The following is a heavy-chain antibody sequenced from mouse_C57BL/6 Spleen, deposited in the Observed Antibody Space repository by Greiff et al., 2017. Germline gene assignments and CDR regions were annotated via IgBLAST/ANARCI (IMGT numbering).Heavy chain of an antibody. V-gene: IGHV1-42*01. Sequence: VQLQQSGPELVKPGASVKISCKASGYSFTGYYLNWMKRSPEKSLEWIGEINPSTGGTAYNQKFKAKATLTVDKSSSTAYMQLKSLTYEDSAVYYCARGSSYRVDYWGQGTSVTVSS. CDR2: INPSTGGT. J-gene: IGHJ4*01. CDR1: GYSFTGYY. CDR3: ARGSSYRVDY. D-gene: IGHD1-1*01.